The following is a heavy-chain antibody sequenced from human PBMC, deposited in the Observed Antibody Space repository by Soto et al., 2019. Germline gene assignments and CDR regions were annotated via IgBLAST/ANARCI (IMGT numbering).Heavy chain of an antibody. V-gene: IGHV5-51*01. CDR1: GYSFTSYW. CDR3: ARVLSIAALIAFDI. D-gene: IGHD6-6*01. Sequence: GESLKISCKGSGYSFTSYWSGWVRQMPGKGLEWMGIIYRGDSATRYSPCFQVPITISAAKAISAAYLQWSSLKASDTAMYYCARVLSIAALIAFDIWGQGTMVTVSS. CDR2: IYRGDSAT. J-gene: IGHJ3*02.